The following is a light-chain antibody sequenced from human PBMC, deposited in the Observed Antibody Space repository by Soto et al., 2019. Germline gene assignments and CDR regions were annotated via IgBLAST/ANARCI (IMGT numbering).Light chain of an antibody. J-gene: IGLJ1*01. CDR3: ASWDDSLNGFV. Sequence: QSALTQPPSASGTPGQRVTISCSGSSSNIGSTTVSWYQQLPGAAPKLLIYSNDQWPSGVPDRFSGSKSGTSASLAISGLQSEDEADYYCASWDDSLNGFVFGTGTRSPS. CDR1: SSNIGSTT. CDR2: SND. V-gene: IGLV1-44*01.